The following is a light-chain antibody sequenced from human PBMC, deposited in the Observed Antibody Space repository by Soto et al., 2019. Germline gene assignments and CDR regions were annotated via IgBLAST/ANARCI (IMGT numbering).Light chain of an antibody. Sequence: EIGMKQSPVTLSVSKGERATLSCRASQSVRSNLAWYQQKPGQAPSLLIYGAFTRATGIPTRFSGTGSGTEFTLTISSLQSEDFALYYCQQYNDWPLTFGQGTKVDIK. CDR3: QQYNDWPLT. J-gene: IGKJ1*01. CDR2: GAF. CDR1: QSVRSN. V-gene: IGKV3-15*01.